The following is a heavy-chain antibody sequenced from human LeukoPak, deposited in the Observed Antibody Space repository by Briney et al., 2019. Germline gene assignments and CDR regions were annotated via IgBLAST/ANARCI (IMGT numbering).Heavy chain of an antibody. CDR2: INWDGGST. D-gene: IGHD1-26*01. J-gene: IGHJ4*02. Sequence: GGSLRLSCAASGFTFDEYGMSWVRQAPGKGLEWVSSINWDGGSTAYADSVQGRFTISRDNAKNSLHLQMKSLRAEDTALYYCARGSFSGSSLDFWGQGTLGTGSS. CDR1: GFTFDEYG. V-gene: IGHV3-20*04. CDR3: ARGSFSGSSLDF.